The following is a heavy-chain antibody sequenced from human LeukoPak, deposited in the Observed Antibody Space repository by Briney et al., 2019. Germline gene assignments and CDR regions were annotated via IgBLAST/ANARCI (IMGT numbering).Heavy chain of an antibody. V-gene: IGHV4-61*02. Sequence: SETLSLTCTVSGGSISSDSYYWSWIRQPAGKGLEWIGRISTSGSTNYNPSLKSRVTISVDTSKNQFSLKLSSVTAADTAVYYCARGQTQSNVVAFDPWGQGTLVTVSS. CDR1: GGSISSDSYY. CDR2: ISTSGST. J-gene: IGHJ5*02. CDR3: ARGQTQSNVVAFDP. D-gene: IGHD2-21*01.